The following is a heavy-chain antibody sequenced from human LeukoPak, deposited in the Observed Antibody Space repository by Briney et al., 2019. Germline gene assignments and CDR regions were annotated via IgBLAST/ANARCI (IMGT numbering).Heavy chain of an antibody. CDR1: GYTFIGYY. CDR3: ARGKYQLLFDY. Sequence: ASVKVSCKASGYTFIGYYMHSVRQAPGQGLEWMGWINPNSGGTNSAQMFQGRVTMTRDTSISTAYMELSRLRSDDTAVYYCARGKYQLLFDYWGQGTLVTVSS. V-gene: IGHV1-2*02. D-gene: IGHD2-2*01. CDR2: INPNSGGT. J-gene: IGHJ4*02.